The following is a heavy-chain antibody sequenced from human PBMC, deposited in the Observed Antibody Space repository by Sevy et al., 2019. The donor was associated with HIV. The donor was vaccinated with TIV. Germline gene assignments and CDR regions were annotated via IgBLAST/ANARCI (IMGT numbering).Heavy chain of an antibody. J-gene: IGHJ4*02. CDR2: IYYNGHI. CDR1: CGSITSLY. CDR3: AGENAWGRGYS. D-gene: IGHD1-26*01. V-gene: IGHV4-59*08. Sequence: SDTLSLTCTVSCGSITSLYWNWIRQPPGKGLEWIANIYYNGHINYNPSLKSRVTLSLDTSKNQFSLRLSSVTAADTAMYYCAGENAWGRGYSWGQGTLVTVSS.